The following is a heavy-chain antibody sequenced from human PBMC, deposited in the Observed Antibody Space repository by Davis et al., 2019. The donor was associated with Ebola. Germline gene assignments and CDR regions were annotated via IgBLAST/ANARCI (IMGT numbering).Heavy chain of an antibody. J-gene: IGHJ4*02. CDR2: INVGNGNT. CDR3: ARSLGDGYTVLGH. CDR1: GYTFTDYT. V-gene: IGHV1-3*01. Sequence: ASVKVSCKASGYTFTDYTIHWVRQAPGQRLEWMGWINVGNGNTKYSQKFPDRVTITRDTSASTAYMELSSLRSEDTALYYCARSLGDGYTVLGHWGQGTLVTVSS. D-gene: IGHD3-16*01.